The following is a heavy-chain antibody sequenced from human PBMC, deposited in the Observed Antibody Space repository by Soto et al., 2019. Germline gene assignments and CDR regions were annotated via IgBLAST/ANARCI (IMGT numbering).Heavy chain of an antibody. CDR3: ARRNYGEEGYFFDF. CDR1: GGSITGYY. J-gene: IGHJ4*02. D-gene: IGHD4-17*01. CDR2: IYDSGTT. Sequence: SETLSLTCTVSGGSITGYYWSWIRLPPGKGLEWIGYIYDSGTTTYNAALKSRVSISAETSKNQFSLNLRSVTAADTARYYCARRNYGEEGYFFDFWGQGVLVT. V-gene: IGHV4-4*09.